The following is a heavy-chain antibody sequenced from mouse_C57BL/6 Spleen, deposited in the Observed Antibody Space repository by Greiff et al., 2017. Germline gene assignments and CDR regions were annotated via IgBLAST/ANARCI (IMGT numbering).Heavy chain of an antibody. D-gene: IGHD1-2*01. CDR2: IDPEDGDT. J-gene: IGHJ1*03. Sequence: VQLQQSGAELVRPGASVKLSCTASGFNIKDYYMHWVKQRPEQGLEWIGRIDPEDGDTEYAPKFQGKATMTADTSSNTAYLQLSSLTSEDTAVYYCTTSPGFHAYWDFDVWGTGTTVTVSS. CDR1: GFNIKDYY. CDR3: TTSPGFHAYWDFDV. V-gene: IGHV14-1*01.